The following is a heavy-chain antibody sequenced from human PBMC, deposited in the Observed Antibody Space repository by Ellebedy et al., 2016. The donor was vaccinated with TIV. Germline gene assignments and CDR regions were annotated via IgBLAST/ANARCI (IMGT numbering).Heavy chain of an antibody. CDR2: IAWNGAWI. D-gene: IGHD3-10*01. CDR1: GFDFDENA. J-gene: IGHJ4*01. V-gene: IGHV3-9*01. Sequence: GGSLRLSXGASGFDFDENAMHWVRQRPGKGLEWVARIAWNGAWIAYADSVKGRFTISRGNEKNFLYLQMSSLRVQDTAFYYCVSGRYGTGSQSYYFDKWGRGTLVTVSS. CDR3: VSGRYGTGSQSYYFDK.